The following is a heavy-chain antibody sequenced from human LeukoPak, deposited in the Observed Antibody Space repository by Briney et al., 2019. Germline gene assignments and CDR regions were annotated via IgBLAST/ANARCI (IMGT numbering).Heavy chain of an antibody. CDR3: ARGGITTSSDY. V-gene: IGHV1-18*01. J-gene: IGHJ4*02. Sequence: ASVKVSCKTSGYTFSSYGISWARQAPGQGLEWMGWISAYNGNTNYAQKLQGRVTMTTDTSTSTAHMELRSLRSDDTAVYYCARGGITTSSDYWGQGTLVTVSS. D-gene: IGHD3-22*01. CDR2: ISAYNGNT. CDR1: GYTFSSYG.